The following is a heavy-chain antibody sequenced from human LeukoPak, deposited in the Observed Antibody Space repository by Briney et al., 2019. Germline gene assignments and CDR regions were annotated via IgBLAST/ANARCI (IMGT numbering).Heavy chain of an antibody. CDR1: GGSFSGYY. Sequence: PSETLSLTCAVYGGSFSGYYWSWIRQPPGNGLEWIGEINHSGSTNYNPSLKSRVTISVDTSKNQFSLKLSSVTAADTAVYYCARVRSRFTRYYYYYMDVWGKGTTVTVSS. V-gene: IGHV4-34*01. CDR3: ARVRSRFTRYYYYYMDV. J-gene: IGHJ6*03. D-gene: IGHD3-10*01. CDR2: INHSGST.